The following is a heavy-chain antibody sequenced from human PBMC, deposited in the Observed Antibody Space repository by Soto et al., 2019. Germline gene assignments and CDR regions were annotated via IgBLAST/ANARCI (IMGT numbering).Heavy chain of an antibody. CDR3: ARAPDIVVVPDAMRGDIYYYGMDV. Sequence: ASVKVSCKASGYTFTSYGISWVRQAPGQGLEWMGWISAYNGNTKYAQKLQGRVTMTTDTSTSTAYMELRSLRSDDTAVYYCARAPDIVVVPDAMRGDIYYYGMDVWGQGTTVTVSS. J-gene: IGHJ6*02. D-gene: IGHD2-2*01. V-gene: IGHV1-18*04. CDR1: GYTFTSYG. CDR2: ISAYNGNT.